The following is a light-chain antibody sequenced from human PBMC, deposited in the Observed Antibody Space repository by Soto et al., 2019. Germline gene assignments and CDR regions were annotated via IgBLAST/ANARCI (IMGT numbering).Light chain of an antibody. CDR1: SSDVGGYNY. CDR3: SSYTTIKTVV. Sequence: QSALTQPASVSGSPGQSITISCTGTSSDVGGYNYVSWYQQHPGKAPKVMIFEVSNRPSGISDRFSGFKSANTAYLTISGVQPEDEADYHCSSYTTIKTVVFGGGTKLTVL. J-gene: IGLJ2*01. V-gene: IGLV2-14*01. CDR2: EVS.